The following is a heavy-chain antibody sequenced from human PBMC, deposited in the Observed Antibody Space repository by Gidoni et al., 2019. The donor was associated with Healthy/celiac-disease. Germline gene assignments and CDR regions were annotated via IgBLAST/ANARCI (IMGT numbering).Heavy chain of an antibody. J-gene: IGHJ4*02. D-gene: IGHD3-22*01. CDR3: AKLGYYYDSSGHFDY. Sequence: EVQLLESGGGLVQPGGSLRLSCAASGFTFSSHAMSWVRQAPGKGLEWVSAISGSGGSTYYADSVKGRFTISRDNSKNTLYLQMNSLRAEDTAVYYCAKLGYYYDSSGHFDYWGQGTLVTVSS. CDR2: ISGSGGST. CDR1: GFTFSSHA. V-gene: IGHV3-23*01.